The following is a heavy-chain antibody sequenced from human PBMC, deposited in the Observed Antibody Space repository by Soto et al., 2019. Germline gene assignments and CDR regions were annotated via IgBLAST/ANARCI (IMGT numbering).Heavy chain of an antibody. CDR1: GGSISSYY. D-gene: IGHD5-12*01. CDR2: IYYSGST. CDR3: ARFRYSAYDPAKYY. Sequence: PSETLSLTCTVSGGSISSYYWSWIRQPPGKGLEWIGYIYYSGSTYYNPSLKSRVTISVDTSKNQFSLKLSSVTAADTAVYYCARFRYSAYDPAKYYWGQGALVTVSS. V-gene: IGHV4-59*08. J-gene: IGHJ4*02.